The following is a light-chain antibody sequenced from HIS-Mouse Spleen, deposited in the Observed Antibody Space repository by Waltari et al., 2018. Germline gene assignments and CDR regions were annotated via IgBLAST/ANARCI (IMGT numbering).Light chain of an antibody. CDR2: DVS. V-gene: IGLV2-14*03. Sequence: QSALTQPASVSGSPGPSITISCTGTSRDVGGYNHFSWYQQHPGKAPKLMIYDVSNRPSGVSNRFSGSKSGNTASLTISGLQAEDEADYYCSSYTSSSTLVFGTGTKVTVL. CDR3: SSYTSSSTLV. CDR1: SRDVGGYNH. J-gene: IGLJ1*01.